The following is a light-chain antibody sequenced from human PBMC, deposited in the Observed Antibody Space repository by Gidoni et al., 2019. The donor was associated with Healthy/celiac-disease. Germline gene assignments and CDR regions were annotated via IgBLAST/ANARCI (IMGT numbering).Light chain of an antibody. Sequence: QSLLTPPPSASGTPGQRVTISCSGSSSNLGSNYVYWYQQPPGTAPKLLIYSNNQRPSGVPDRFSGSKSGTSASLAISGLWSEDEADYYCAAWDDSLSGPVVFGGGTKLTVL. CDR1: SSNLGSNY. V-gene: IGLV1-47*02. CDR3: AAWDDSLSGPVV. J-gene: IGLJ2*01. CDR2: SNN.